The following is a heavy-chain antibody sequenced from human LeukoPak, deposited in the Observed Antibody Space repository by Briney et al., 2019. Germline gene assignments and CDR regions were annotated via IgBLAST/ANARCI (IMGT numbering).Heavy chain of an antibody. V-gene: IGHV4-4*08. CDR1: LGSITVYH. Sequence: SETLSLTCIVSLGSITVYHWSWIRQPPGKGLEWIGYIYSSETTEYKPSLKSRVTISADTSKNQFSLKLTSVTAADTAIYYCARRNDFDIWGQGTMVTVSS. J-gene: IGHJ3*02. CDR3: ARRNDFDI. CDR2: IYSSETT.